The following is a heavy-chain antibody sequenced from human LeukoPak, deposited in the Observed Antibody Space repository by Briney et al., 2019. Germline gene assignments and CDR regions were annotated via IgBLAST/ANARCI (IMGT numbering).Heavy chain of an antibody. V-gene: IGHV4-39*01. J-gene: IGHJ4*02. CDR2: IYYSGST. CDR3: ARSLGSWFPFEY. Sequence: PSETLSLTCTVSGDSISSSSYYWGWIRQPPGKGLEWIGSIYYSGSTYYNPSLKSRVTISVDTSKNQFSLQLNSVTAADTAVYYCARSLGSWFPFEYWGQGTLVTVSS. D-gene: IGHD6-13*01. CDR1: GDSISSSSYY.